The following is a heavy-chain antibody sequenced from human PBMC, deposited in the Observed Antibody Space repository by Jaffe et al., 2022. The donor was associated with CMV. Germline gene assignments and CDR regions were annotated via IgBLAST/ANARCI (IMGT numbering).Heavy chain of an antibody. CDR2: IYYSGST. V-gene: IGHV4-39*01. J-gene: IGHJ4*02. CDR1: GGSISSSSYY. CDR3: ARHEGILWWQKDY. D-gene: IGHD2-21*01. Sequence: QLQLQESGPGLVKPSETLSLTCTVSGGSISSSSYYWGWIRQPPGKGLEWIGSIYYSGSTYYNPSLKSRVTISVDTSKNQFSLKLSSVTAADTAVYYCARHEGILWWQKDYWGQGTLVTVSS.